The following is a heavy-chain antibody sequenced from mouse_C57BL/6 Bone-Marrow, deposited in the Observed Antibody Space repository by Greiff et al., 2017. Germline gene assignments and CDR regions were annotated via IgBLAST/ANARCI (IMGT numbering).Heavy chain of an antibody. V-gene: IGHV3-6*01. CDR3: ARGLRCAMDY. CDR1: GYSITSGYY. D-gene: IGHD2-10*01. J-gene: IGHJ4*01. CDR2: ISYDGSN. Sequence: ESGPGLVKPSQSLSLTCSVTGYSITSGYYWNWIRQFPGNKLEWMGYISYDGSNNYNPSLKNRISITRDTSKNQFFLKLNSVTTEDTATYYCARGLRCAMDYWGQGTSVTVSS.